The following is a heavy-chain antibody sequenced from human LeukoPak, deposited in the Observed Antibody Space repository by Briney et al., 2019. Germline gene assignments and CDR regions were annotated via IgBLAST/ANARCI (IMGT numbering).Heavy chain of an antibody. CDR3: TKDAPAGGKPDS. D-gene: IGHD4-23*01. CDR1: GFTVSNNF. J-gene: IGHJ5*01. CDR2: IFDVGDT. Sequence: PGGSLRLSCAASGFTVSNNFMNWVRQAPGKGLEWVSVIFDVGDTYYADSVKDRFTISRDNSKNTLYLQMNSLRVEDTAVYYCTKDAPAGGKPDSWGQGTLVTGSS. V-gene: IGHV3-66*01.